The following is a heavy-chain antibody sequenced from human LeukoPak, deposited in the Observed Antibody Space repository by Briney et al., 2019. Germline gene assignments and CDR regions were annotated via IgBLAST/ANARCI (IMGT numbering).Heavy chain of an antibody. D-gene: IGHD3-10*01. V-gene: IGHV3-30*03. CDR2: ISYAGSNN. Sequence: PGGSLRLSCAASGFTFSRHGMHWVRQAPGKGLEWVARISYAGSNNYYADSVKGRFTISSDNPKNTLYLQMDSLRAEDTAVYYCARAAHTTYVLGRYYYYAIDVWGQGTTVTVSS. CDR1: GFTFSRHG. CDR3: ARAAHTTYVLGRYYYYAIDV. J-gene: IGHJ6*02.